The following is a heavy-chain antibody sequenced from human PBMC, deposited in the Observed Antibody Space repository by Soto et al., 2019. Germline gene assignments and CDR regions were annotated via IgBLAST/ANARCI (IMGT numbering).Heavy chain of an antibody. CDR3: ARAVVTPDY. D-gene: IGHD2-21*02. CDR1: GFTFSSYA. Sequence: SCAASGFTFSSYAMHWVRQAPGKGLEWVAVISYDGSNKYYADSVKGRFTISRDNSKNTLYLQMNSLRAEDTAVYYCARAVVTPDYWGQGTLVTVSS. CDR2: ISYDGSNK. V-gene: IGHV3-30-3*01. J-gene: IGHJ4*02.